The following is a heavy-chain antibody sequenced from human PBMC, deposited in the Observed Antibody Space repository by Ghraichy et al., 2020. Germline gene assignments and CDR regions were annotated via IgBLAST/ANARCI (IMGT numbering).Heavy chain of an antibody. D-gene: IGHD2-15*01. J-gene: IGHJ6*02. V-gene: IGHV4-39*01. Sequence: SETLSLTCSVSGDSIISSSYYWDWIRQPPGKGLEWIGSIYYSGTTYYSPPLKTRVTVSIDTSKNQFSLRLNSVTATDTAVYYCARRAGGYQYFYGFDVWGQGTTVIVSS. CDR1: GDSIISSSYY. CDR2: IYYSGTT. CDR3: ARRAGGYQYFYGFDV.